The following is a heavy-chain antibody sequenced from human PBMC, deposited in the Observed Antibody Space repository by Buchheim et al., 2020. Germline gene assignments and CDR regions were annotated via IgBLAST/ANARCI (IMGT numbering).Heavy chain of an antibody. J-gene: IGHJ4*01. CDR3: AGVEVCSSSSCFYNYFPY. D-gene: IGHD3-22*01. CDR2: LNTATGTT. Sequence: QVQLVQSGAEVKKPGASVKVSCRTSGYTFSAYAIHWVRLAPGQRLEWLGWLNTATGTTKYSQKFQGRVTITRDTSVTTAYLELSSVLSEDTAIYYCAGVEVCSSSSCFYNYFPYWGQGNL. V-gene: IGHV1-3*04. CDR1: GYTFSAYA.